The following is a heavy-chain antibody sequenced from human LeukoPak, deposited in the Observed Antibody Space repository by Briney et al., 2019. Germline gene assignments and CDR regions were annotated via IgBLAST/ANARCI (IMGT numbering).Heavy chain of an antibody. CDR2: INPNSGDT. J-gene: IGHJ4*02. D-gene: IGHD4/OR15-4a*01. CDR3: ARGEAVLTHFDY. CDR1: GNTFTGYY. Sequence: ASVKVSCKASGNTFTGYYIHWVRQAPGQGLEWMGWINPNSGDTNYAQKFQGRVTMTRDTSISTAYMEVSRLRSDDTAVYYCARGEAVLTHFDYCGQGTLVTVSS. V-gene: IGHV1-2*02.